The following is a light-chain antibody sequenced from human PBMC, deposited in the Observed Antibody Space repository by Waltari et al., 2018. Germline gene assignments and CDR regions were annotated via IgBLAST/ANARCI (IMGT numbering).Light chain of an antibody. V-gene: IGKV3-20*01. CDR2: GAS. Sequence: IVLTQSPGTLSLSPGERATLSCRASQSIPGTLVWYQQKPDQPPRLLIYGASNRAAGIPDRFSGSGFGTDFSLTISRLEPEDFAVYYCQHYVRLPVAFGQGTKL. CDR3: QHYVRLPVA. CDR1: QSIPGT. J-gene: IGKJ1*01.